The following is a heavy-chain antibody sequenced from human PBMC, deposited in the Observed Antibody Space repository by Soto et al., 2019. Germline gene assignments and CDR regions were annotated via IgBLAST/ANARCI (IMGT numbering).Heavy chain of an antibody. Sequence: GGSLRLSCAASGFTFSSYGMHWVRQAPGKGLEWVAVIWYDGSNKYYADSVKGRFTISRDNSKNTLYLQMNSLRAEDTAVYYCARDNLHGYCSGGSCYGWFDPWGQGTLVTVSS. J-gene: IGHJ5*02. D-gene: IGHD2-15*01. CDR1: GFTFSSYG. V-gene: IGHV3-33*01. CDR3: ARDNLHGYCSGGSCYGWFDP. CDR2: IWYDGSNK.